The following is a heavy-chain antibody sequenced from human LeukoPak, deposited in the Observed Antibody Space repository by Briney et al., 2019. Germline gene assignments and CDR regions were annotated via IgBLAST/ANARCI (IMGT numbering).Heavy chain of an antibody. Sequence: PGGSLRLSCAASGFTVSSNYMSWVRQAPGKGLEWVSVIYSGGSTYYADSVKGRFTISRDNAKKSLYLQMNSLRGDDTAVYYCARISGSYPGYWGQGTLVTVSS. CDR3: ARISGSYPGY. V-gene: IGHV3-66*01. CDR2: IYSGGST. J-gene: IGHJ4*02. D-gene: IGHD1-26*01. CDR1: GFTVSSNY.